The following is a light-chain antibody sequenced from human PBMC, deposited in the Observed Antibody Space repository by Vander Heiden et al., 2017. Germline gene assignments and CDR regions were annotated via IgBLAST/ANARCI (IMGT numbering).Light chain of an antibody. CDR3: SSYTSSSTLV. Sequence: QSALTQPASVSASPGQSITISCTGTGSDVGGYNYVSWYQQHPGKAPNLMIYDDSNRPSGVSTRFSGSKSGNTASLTISGLQAEDEADYYCSSYTSSSTLVFGGGTKLTVL. J-gene: IGLJ2*01. V-gene: IGLV2-14*01. CDR2: DDS. CDR1: GSDVGGYNY.